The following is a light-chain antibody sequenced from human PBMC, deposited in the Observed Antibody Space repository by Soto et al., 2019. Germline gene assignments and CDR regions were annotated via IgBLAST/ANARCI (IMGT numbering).Light chain of an antibody. CDR3: SSYTSISTWV. CDR1: SSDIGGYNY. V-gene: IGLV2-14*01. Sequence: QSALTQPASVSGSPGQSITISCTGTSSDIGGYNYVSWYQQHPGKVPKLMIFEVSNRPSGVSNRFSGSKSGNTASLTISGLQAADEADYYCSSYTSISTWVFGGGTKLTVL. J-gene: IGLJ3*02. CDR2: EVS.